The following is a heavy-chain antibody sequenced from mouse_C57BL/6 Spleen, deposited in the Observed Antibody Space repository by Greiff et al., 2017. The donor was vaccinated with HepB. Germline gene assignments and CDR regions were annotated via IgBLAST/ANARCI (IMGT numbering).Heavy chain of an antibody. Sequence: EVQLQQSGPELVKPGASVKISCKASGYTFTDYYMNWVKQSHGKSLEWIGDINPNNGGTSYNQKFKGKATLTVDKSSSTAYMELRSLTSEDSAVYYCARGRDSSGRLDYWGQGTTLTVSS. V-gene: IGHV1-26*01. CDR1: GYTFTDYY. J-gene: IGHJ2*01. CDR2: INPNNGGT. D-gene: IGHD3-2*02. CDR3: ARGRDSSGRLDY.